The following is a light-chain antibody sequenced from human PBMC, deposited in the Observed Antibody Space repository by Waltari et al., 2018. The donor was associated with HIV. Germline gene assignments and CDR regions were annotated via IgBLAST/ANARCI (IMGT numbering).Light chain of an antibody. J-gene: IGLJ2*01. V-gene: IGLV2-14*01. CDR3: SSYTSSSTLV. CDR2: DVS. CDR1: SSDVGGYNY. Sequence: QSALTQPASVSGSPGQSITISCPGTSSDVGGYNYVSWYQQYAGKAPNLMIYDVSNRPSGVSNRFSGSKSGNTASLTISGLQAEDEADYYCSSYTSSSTLVFGGGTKLTVL.